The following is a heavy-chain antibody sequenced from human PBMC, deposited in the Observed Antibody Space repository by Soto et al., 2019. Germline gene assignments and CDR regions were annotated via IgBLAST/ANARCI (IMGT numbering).Heavy chain of an antibody. CDR3: ARDTYYYDSSGYYARFDY. CDR2: ISAYNGNT. CDR1: GYTFTSYG. J-gene: IGHJ4*02. D-gene: IGHD3-22*01. V-gene: IGHV1-18*01. Sequence: ASVKVYCKASGYTFTSYGISWVRQAPGQGLEWMGWISAYNGNTNYAQKLQGRVTMTTDTSTSTAYMELRSLRSDDTAVYYCARDTYYYDSSGYYARFDYWGQGTLVTVSS.